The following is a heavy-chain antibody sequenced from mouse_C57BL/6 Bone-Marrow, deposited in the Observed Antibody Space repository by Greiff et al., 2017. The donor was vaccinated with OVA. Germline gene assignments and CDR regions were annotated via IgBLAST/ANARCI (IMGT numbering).Heavy chain of an antibody. J-gene: IGHJ2*01. D-gene: IGHD1-1*01. CDR1: GYSFTGYF. V-gene: IGHV1-20*01. Sequence: VQLQQSGPELVKPGDSVKISCKASGYSFTGYFMNWVMQSHGKSLEWIGRINPYNGDTFYNQKFKGKATLTVDKSSSTAHMELRSLTAEDAAVYYCAAHGSKDYWGQGTTLTVSS. CDR3: AAHGSKDY. CDR2: INPYNGDT.